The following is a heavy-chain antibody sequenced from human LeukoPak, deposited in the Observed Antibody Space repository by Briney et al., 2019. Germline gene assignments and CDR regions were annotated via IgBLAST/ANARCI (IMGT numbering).Heavy chain of an antibody. D-gene: IGHD4-11*01. CDR2: INPSGGST. J-gene: IGHJ4*02. CDR1: GYTFTSYY. CDR3: ARAPALYTVKDY. Sequence: ASVKVSCKASGYTFTSYYMHWVRQAPGQGLEWMGIINPSGGSTSCAQKFQGRVTMTRDMSTSTVYMELSSLRSEDTAVYYCARAPALYTVKDYWGQGTLVTVSS. V-gene: IGHV1-46*01.